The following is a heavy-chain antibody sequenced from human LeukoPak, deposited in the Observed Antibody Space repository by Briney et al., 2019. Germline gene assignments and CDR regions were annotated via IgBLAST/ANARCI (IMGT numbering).Heavy chain of an antibody. CDR3: ARGQAALWFGEL. J-gene: IGHJ4*02. Sequence: PSETLSLTCTVSGGSVSSGSDYWSWIRQPPGKGLKWIGHISYSGSTNYNPSLKSRVTISLDTSKNQLSLKLSSVTTADTAVYYCARGQAALWFGELWGQGTLVTVSS. CDR1: GGSVSSGSDY. V-gene: IGHV4-61*01. D-gene: IGHD3-10*01. CDR2: ISYSGST.